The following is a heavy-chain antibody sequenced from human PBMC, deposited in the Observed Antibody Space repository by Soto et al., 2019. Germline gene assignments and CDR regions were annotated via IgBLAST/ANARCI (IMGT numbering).Heavy chain of an antibody. J-gene: IGHJ3*02. D-gene: IGHD2-15*01. Sequence: ASVKVSGKASGYAVTSYGISWVRQAPGQGLEWMGWISAYNGNTNYAQKLQGRVTMTTDTSTSTAYMELRSLRSDDTAVYYCARDGPLYCSGGSCYSDAFAIWGKGTMVTVSS. CDR2: ISAYNGNT. V-gene: IGHV1-18*01. CDR1: GYAVTSYG. CDR3: ARDGPLYCSGGSCYSDAFAI.